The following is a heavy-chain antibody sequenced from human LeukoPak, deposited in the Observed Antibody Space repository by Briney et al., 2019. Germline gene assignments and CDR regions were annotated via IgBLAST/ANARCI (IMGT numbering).Heavy chain of an antibody. Sequence: SQTLSLTCAVSGGSISSGGYSWSWIRQPPGKGLEWIGYIYHSGSTYYNPSLKSRVTISVDTSKNQFSLKLSSVTAADTAVYYCARDSRIYDILTGYHPSDAFDIWGQGTMVTVSS. CDR3: ARDSRIYDILTGYHPSDAFDI. D-gene: IGHD3-9*01. J-gene: IGHJ3*02. CDR1: GGSISSGGYS. V-gene: IGHV4-30-2*01. CDR2: IYHSGST.